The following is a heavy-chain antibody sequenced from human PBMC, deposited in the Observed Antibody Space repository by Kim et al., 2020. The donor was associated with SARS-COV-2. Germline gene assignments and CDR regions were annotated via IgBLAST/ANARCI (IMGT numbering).Heavy chain of an antibody. V-gene: IGHV1-8*01. D-gene: IGHD2-2*01. CDR3: ARGPTFNVLVSPDKLHRHDWFDA. Sequence: ASVKVSCTASGYTFTSYDINWVRQAPGQGLEWMGWMNPISGNTGYAQKFQGRVAMTRHSSISTAFMDLSSLTSEDTAVYYCARGPTFNVLVSPDKLHRHDWFDAWGQGTLVIVSS. CDR2: MNPISGNT. J-gene: IGHJ5*01. CDR1: GYTFTSYD.